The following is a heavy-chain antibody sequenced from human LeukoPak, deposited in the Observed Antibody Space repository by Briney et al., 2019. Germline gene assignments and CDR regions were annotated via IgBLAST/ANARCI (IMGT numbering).Heavy chain of an antibody. D-gene: IGHD6-13*01. CDR1: GYTFTGYD. Sequence: ASVEVSCKASGYTFTGYDINWVRQATGQGLEWMGWMNPNSGNTGYAQKFQGRVTMTRNTSISTAYMELSSLRSEDTAVYYCARGVAAAGRNWFDPWGQGTLVTVSS. CDR3: ARGVAAAGRNWFDP. J-gene: IGHJ5*02. V-gene: IGHV1-8*01. CDR2: MNPNSGNT.